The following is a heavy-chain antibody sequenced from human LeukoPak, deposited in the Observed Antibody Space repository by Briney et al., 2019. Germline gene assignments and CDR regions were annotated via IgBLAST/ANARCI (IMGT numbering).Heavy chain of an antibody. V-gene: IGHV4-4*02. CDR1: GGSIYSTNW. CDR2: VFHAGNI. CDR3: ARVRDGSRFDY. Sequence: SDTLSLTCAVSGGSIYSTNWWSWVRQPPGKGLEWIAEVFHAGNINYNPSLKSRVTISIDKSKSQFSLKLSSMTAADTAVYYCARVRDGSRFDYWGQGTLVTVSS. J-gene: IGHJ4*02. D-gene: IGHD1-26*01.